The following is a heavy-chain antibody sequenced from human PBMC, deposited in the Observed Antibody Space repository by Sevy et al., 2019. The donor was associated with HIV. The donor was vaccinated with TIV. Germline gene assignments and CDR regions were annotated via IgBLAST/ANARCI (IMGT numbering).Heavy chain of an antibody. V-gene: IGHV3-30*04. Sequence: GGSLRLSCAASGFTFSSYAMHWVRQAPGKGLEWVAVISYDGSNKYYADSVKGRFTISRDNSKNTLYLQMNSLRAEDTAVYSCARSKVYCSSTSCYPRPDAFDIWGQGTMVTVSS. CDR1: GFTFSSYA. CDR2: ISYDGSNK. CDR3: ARSKVYCSSTSCYPRPDAFDI. D-gene: IGHD2-2*01. J-gene: IGHJ3*02.